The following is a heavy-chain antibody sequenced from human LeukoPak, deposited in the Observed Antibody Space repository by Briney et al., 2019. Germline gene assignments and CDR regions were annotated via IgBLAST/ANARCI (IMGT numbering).Heavy chain of an antibody. D-gene: IGHD3-22*01. CDR3: ARAGYDSSGYYSY. CDR1: GYTFTNYY. Sequence: VASVKVSCXASGYTFTNYYMHWMRQAPGQGLEWMGIINPSGGSTSYAQKFQGRVTMTRDTSTSTVYMELSSLRSDDTAVYYCARAGYDSSGYYSYWGQGTLVTVSS. CDR2: INPSGGST. V-gene: IGHV1-46*01. J-gene: IGHJ4*02.